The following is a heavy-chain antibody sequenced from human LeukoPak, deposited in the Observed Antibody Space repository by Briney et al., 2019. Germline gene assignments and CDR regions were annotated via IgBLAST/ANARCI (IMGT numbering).Heavy chain of an antibody. V-gene: IGHV4-39*01. CDR3: ARQSRSSSYPRYFDY. CDR1: GGSISSSSYY. D-gene: IGHD3-22*01. J-gene: IGHJ4*02. Sequence: ASKTLSLTCTVSGGSISSSSYYWGWIRQPPGKGLGWIGSIYYSGSTYYNPSLKSRVTISVDTSKNQFSLKLSPVTAADTAVYYCARQSRSSSYPRYFDYWGQGTLVTVSS. CDR2: IYYSGST.